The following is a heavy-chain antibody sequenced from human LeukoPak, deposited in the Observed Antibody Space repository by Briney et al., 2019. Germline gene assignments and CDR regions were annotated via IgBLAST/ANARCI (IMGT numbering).Heavy chain of an antibody. V-gene: IGHV4-4*07. CDR1: GGPFNDYY. D-gene: IGHD6-13*01. J-gene: IGHJ4*02. CDR2: IYTSGST. Sequence: SETLSLTCAVYGGPFNDYYWSWIRQPAGKGLEWIGHIYTSGSTNYNPFLKSRVTMSVDTSKNQFSLKLSSVTAADTAAYYCARDVVAAAGTWDYWGQGTLVTASS. CDR3: ARDVVAAAGTWDY.